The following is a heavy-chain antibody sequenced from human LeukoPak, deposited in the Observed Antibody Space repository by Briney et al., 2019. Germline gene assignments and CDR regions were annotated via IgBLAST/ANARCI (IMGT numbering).Heavy chain of an antibody. V-gene: IGHV3-48*01. CDR2: ISSSGTI. J-gene: IGHJ4*02. Sequence: PGGSLRLSCAASGFTFSSYAMSWVRQAPGRGLEWVAYISSSGTIYYANSVKDRFIISRDNVKNSLFLQMNSLGVEDTAVYYCARVGQFDSWGQGTLVTVSS. CDR1: GFTFSSYA. CDR3: ARVGQFDS.